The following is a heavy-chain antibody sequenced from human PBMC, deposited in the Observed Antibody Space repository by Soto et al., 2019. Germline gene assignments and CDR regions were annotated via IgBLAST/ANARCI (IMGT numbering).Heavy chain of an antibody. J-gene: IGHJ4*02. Sequence: QVQLVESGGGVVQPGRSLRLSCAASGFTFSSYGMHWVRQAPGKGLEWVAVISYDGSDKYYSDYVKGRFTISRDNSKNTPNLQMTSLRADDTAVYYCAKALGELSPESYDYWGQGTLITVSS. V-gene: IGHV3-30*18. CDR2: ISYDGSDK. CDR1: GFTFSSYG. D-gene: IGHD3-16*02. CDR3: AKALGELSPESYDY.